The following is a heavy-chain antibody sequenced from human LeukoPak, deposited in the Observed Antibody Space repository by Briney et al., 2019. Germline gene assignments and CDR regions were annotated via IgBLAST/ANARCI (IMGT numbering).Heavy chain of an antibody. D-gene: IGHD4-23*01. Sequence: SVTVSCKTSGGAFSSYDISWLRQAPGQGLEWMGGITPIFGTANYAQKFQGRVTITAVESMSTAYMELSSLRSEDTAVYYCARGWLAETTVVTPYNYWGQGTLVTVSS. V-gene: IGHV1-69*13. CDR1: GGAFSSYD. J-gene: IGHJ4*02. CDR3: ARGWLAETTVVTPYNY. CDR2: ITPIFGTA.